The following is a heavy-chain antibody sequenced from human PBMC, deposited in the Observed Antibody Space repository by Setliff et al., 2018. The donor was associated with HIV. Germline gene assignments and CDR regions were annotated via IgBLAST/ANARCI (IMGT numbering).Heavy chain of an antibody. J-gene: IGHJ6*03. Sequence: SETLSLTCTVSGGSISSHYWSWIRQPPGKGLEWTGYFYYSGSTNYNPSLKSRVTISVDTSKNQFYLKLSSVTAADTAVYYCARGGGFLEWLSPMDVWGRGTTVTVSS. CDR3: ARGGGFLEWLSPMDV. CDR2: FYYSGST. CDR1: GGSISSHY. D-gene: IGHD3-3*01. V-gene: IGHV4-59*11.